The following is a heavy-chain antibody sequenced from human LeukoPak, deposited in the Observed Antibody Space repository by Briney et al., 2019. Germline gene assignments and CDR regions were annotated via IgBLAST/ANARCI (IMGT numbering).Heavy chain of an antibody. J-gene: IGHJ4*02. V-gene: IGHV4-59*12. CDR2: ISHSGST. CDR1: GGSMRNYY. Sequence: SETLSLTCNVSGGSMRNYYWSWIRQPPGKGLEWIGYISHSGSTKYNPSLKSRVTISVDTSKNQFSLKLSSVTAADTAVYYCAREGSSWYDYWGQGTLVTVSS. CDR3: AREGSSWYDY. D-gene: IGHD6-13*01.